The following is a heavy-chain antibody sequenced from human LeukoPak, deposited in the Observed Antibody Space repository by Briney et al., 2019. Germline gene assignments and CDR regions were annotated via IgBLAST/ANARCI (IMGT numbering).Heavy chain of an antibody. V-gene: IGHV3-43D*03. CDR2: ITWDGDST. J-gene: IGHJ4*02. CDR1: GFTFDDYA. Sequence: PGGSLRLSCAASGFTFDDYAIHWVRQAPGKGLEWVSLITWDGDSTYYADSVKGRFTISRDNSKNYLYLQMNSLRAEDTALYYCAKGTSGWHEFDSWGQGTLVTVSS. CDR3: AKGTSGWHEFDS. D-gene: IGHD6-25*01.